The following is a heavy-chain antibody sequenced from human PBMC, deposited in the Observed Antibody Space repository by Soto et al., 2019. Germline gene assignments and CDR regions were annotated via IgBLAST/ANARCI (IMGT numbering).Heavy chain of an antibody. V-gene: IGHV1-2*02. CDR3: ARAQSRVDYYYYGMDV. CDR1: GYTFTGYY. CDR2: INPNSGGT. Sequence: VASVKVSCKASGYTFTGYYMHWVRQAPGQGLEWMGWINPNSGGTNYAQKFQGRVTMTRDTSISTAYMELSRLRSDDTAVYYCARAQSRVDYYYYGMDVWGQGTTVTVSS. J-gene: IGHJ6*02.